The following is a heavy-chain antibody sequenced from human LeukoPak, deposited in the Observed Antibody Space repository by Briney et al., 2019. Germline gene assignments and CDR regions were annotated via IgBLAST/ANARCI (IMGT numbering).Heavy chain of an antibody. D-gene: IGHD1-26*01. J-gene: IGHJ4*02. CDR3: ATDRWEPGRFDY. CDR2: IHSGGST. CDR1: GFTVSSNY. V-gene: IGHV3-53*01. Sequence: GGSLRLSCAASGFTVSSNYMSWVRQAPGKGLEWVSVIHSGGSTYYADSVKGRFTISRDNPKDTLYLQMNSLRAEDTAVYYCATDRWEPGRFDYWGQGTLVTVSS.